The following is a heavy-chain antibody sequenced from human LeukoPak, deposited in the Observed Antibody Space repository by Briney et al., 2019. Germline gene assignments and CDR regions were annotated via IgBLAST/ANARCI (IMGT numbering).Heavy chain of an antibody. D-gene: IGHD6-13*01. CDR3: AKYAGTEQLVRYFDY. CDR2: IWYDGSNK. CDR1: GFPFSSYG. Sequence: GGSLRLSCAASGFPFSSYGTHWVRQAPGKGLEWVAVIWYDGSNKYYVDSVKGRFTISRDNSKNTLYLQMNSLRAEDTAVYYCAKYAGTEQLVRYFDYWGQGTLVTVSS. J-gene: IGHJ4*02. V-gene: IGHV3-33*06.